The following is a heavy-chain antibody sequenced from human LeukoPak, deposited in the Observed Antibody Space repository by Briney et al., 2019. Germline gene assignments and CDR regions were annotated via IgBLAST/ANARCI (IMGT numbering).Heavy chain of an antibody. CDR2: IDSRSSDI. V-gene: IGHV3-21*01. CDR1: GFAFWDYS. J-gene: IGHJ6*02. Sequence: GGSLRLSCAASGFAFWDYSMYWVRQAPGEGVEWVSTIDSRSSDIHYADSVRGRLTISRDNAKNSLYLQMNSLRAEDTAVYYCVRDWGGYGLDVWGQGTTVTVS. D-gene: IGHD3-16*01. CDR3: VRDWGGYGLDV.